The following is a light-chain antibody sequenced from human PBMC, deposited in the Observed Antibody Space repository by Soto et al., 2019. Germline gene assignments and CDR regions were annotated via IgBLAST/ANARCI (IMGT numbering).Light chain of an antibody. J-gene: IGKJ5*01. CDR3: QQRKIWPPLT. V-gene: IGKV3-11*01. CDR2: DAS. CDR1: QTIDIC. Sequence: EVVLTQSPATLSSSPGERATLSCMASQTIDICLAWYQQKPGQAPRLLIYDASNRATGIPARFNGSGSGTDFTLTISSLDPDDFAVYYCQQRKIWPPLTFGQGTRLDI.